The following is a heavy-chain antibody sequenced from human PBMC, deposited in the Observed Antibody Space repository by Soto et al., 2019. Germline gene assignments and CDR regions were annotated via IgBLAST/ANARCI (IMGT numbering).Heavy chain of an antibody. CDR2: IYPADSDS. CDR3: VTTVAFDY. D-gene: IGHD4-17*01. J-gene: IGHJ4*02. Sequence: GESLKISCRGAGYRFTTFWIGWVRQMPGKGPEWLGGIYPADSDSRYSPSFQGQVTISADKSINTAYLQWSSLRASDTAMYYCVTTVAFDYWGQGTLVTVSS. V-gene: IGHV5-51*01. CDR1: GYRFTTFW.